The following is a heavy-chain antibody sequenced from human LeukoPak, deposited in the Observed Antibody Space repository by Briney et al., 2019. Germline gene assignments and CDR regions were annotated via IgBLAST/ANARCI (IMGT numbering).Heavy chain of an antibody. V-gene: IGHV3-7*01. D-gene: IGHD6-19*01. CDR1: GFTFSSYW. J-gene: IGHJ4*02. CDR2: IKQDGSEK. Sequence: GGSLRLSCAASGFTFSSYWMSWVRQAPGKGLEWVANIKQDGSEKYYVDSVKGRFTISRDNAKSSLYLQMNSLRAEDTAVYYCASQIVVAGTLDGWYYYFDYWGQGTLVTVSS. CDR3: ASQIVVAGTLDGWYYYFDY.